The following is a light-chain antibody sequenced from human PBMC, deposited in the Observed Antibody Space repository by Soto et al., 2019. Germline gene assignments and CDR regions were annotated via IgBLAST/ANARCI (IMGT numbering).Light chain of an antibody. CDR2: EAS. J-gene: IGLJ3*02. V-gene: IGLV2-23*01. CDR3: CSLTDVAPWV. Sequence: QSALTQPASVSGSPGQSITISCTGTNSDVGSHNFVSWYQQYPGKAPKLLIYEASKRPSGLSNRFSGSKSGNTASLTISGLQAEDEADYYCCSLTDVAPWVFGGGTKLTVL. CDR1: NSDVGSHNF.